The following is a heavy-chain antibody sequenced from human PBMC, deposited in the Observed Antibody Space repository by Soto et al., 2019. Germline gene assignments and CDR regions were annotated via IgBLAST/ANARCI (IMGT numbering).Heavy chain of an antibody. D-gene: IGHD2-2*01. CDR3: AAPTVRQLTPFDY. CDR2: IIPLFGTA. J-gene: IGHJ4*02. V-gene: IGHV1-69*05. Sequence: ASVKVSCKASGGTVSSYAISWVRQAPGQGLEWMGGIIPLFGTANYAQMFQGRVTIITDRSTSTAYMELSSLRSEDTAVYYCAAPTVRQLTPFDYWGQGTLVTVSS. CDR1: GGTVSSYA.